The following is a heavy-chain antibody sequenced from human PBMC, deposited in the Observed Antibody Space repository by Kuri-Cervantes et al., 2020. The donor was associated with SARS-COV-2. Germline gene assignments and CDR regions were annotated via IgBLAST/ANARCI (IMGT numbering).Heavy chain of an antibody. J-gene: IGHJ4*02. Sequence: ASVKVSCKASGYTFTGYYMHWVRQAPGQGLEWMGWINPNSGGTNYAQKFQGRVTTTRDTSISTAYMEPSRLRSDDTAVYYCARVPVGGYLKSYFDYWGQGTLVTVS. CDR3: ARVPVGGYLKSYFDY. CDR1: GYTFTGYY. V-gene: IGHV1-2*02. D-gene: IGHD6-19*01. CDR2: INPNSGGT.